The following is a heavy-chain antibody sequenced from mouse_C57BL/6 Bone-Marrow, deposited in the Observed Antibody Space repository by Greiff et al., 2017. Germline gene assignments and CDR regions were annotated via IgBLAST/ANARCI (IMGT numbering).Heavy chain of an antibody. J-gene: IGHJ2*01. CDR2: ISSGGDYI. CDR3: TRGGYSNLNCY. D-gene: IGHD2-5*01. Sequence: EVKLMESGEGLVKPGGSLKLSCAASGFTFSSYAMSWVRQTPEKRLEWVAYISSGGDYIYYADTVKGRFTISRDNAWNTLYLHMSSLQSEDTAMYYCTRGGYSNLNCYWGQGTTLTVSS. V-gene: IGHV5-9-1*02. CDR1: GFTFSSYA.